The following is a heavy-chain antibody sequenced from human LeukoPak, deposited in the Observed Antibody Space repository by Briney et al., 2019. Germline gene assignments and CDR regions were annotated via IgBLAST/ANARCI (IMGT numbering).Heavy chain of an antibody. D-gene: IGHD1-26*01. CDR3: ARSVVGATGFDY. CDR1: GFTFRSYD. CDR2: IGTAGDT. V-gene: IGHV3-13*01. Sequence: GGSLRLSCAASGFTFRSYDMHGVRHATGKGREGVSAIGTAGDTYYPGSVKGRFTISRENAKNSLYLQMNSLRAGDTAVYYCARSVVGATGFDYWGQGTLVTVSS. J-gene: IGHJ4*02.